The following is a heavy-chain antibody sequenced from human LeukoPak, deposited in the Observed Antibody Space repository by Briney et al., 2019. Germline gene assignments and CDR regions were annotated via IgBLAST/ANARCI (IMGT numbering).Heavy chain of an antibody. V-gene: IGHV4-59*08. CDR1: GGSISSYY. CDR3: AXXXXXXFWSGHDYFDY. J-gene: IGHJ4*02. CDR2: IYYSGST. D-gene: IGHD3-3*01. Sequence: SETLSLTCTVSGGSISSYYWSWIRQPPGKGLEWIGYIYYSGSTNYNPSLKSRVTISVDTSKNQFSLKLSSVTAADTAVYYCAXXXXXXFWSGHDYFDYWGRGTLVTVSS.